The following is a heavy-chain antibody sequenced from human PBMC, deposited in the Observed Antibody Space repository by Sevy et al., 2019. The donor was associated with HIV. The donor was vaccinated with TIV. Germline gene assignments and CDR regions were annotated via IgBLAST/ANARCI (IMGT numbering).Heavy chain of an antibody. CDR2: IIGSSRTI. V-gene: IGHV3-48*01. CDR3: ASEIVAGPFDI. Sequence: EGSLRLSCAASGFTFSIYTMSWVRQAPGKELECVSYIIGSSRTIYYADSVKGRFTISRDNAKNSLYLQMNSLRAEDTAVYYCASEIVAGPFDIWGQGTMVTVSS. CDR1: GFTFSIYT. J-gene: IGHJ3*02. D-gene: IGHD5-12*01.